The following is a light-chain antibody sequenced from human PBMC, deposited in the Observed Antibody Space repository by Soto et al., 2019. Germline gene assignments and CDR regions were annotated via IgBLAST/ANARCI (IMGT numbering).Light chain of an antibody. CDR1: NSDVGGYNY. CDR3: SSYTSTHTYV. CDR2: EVS. V-gene: IGLV2-14*01. Sequence: QSALTQPASVSGSPGQSITISCTGTNSDVGGYNYVSWYQQHPGKAPELMIYEVSHRPSGVSNRFSGSKSDNTASLTISGLQAEDEADYYCSSYTSTHTYVFGTGTKLTVL. J-gene: IGLJ1*01.